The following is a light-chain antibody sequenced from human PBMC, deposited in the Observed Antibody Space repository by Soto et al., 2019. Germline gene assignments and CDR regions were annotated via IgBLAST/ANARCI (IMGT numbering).Light chain of an antibody. J-gene: IGLJ3*02. V-gene: IGLV7-46*01. Sequence: QAVVTQEPSLTVSPGGTVTLTCGSSTGPVTSGHYPYWFQQKPGQAPTTLISYLTKTHSWTPDRFSGSLLGGKAALTLSGAQPEDEADYYCLLSHSGAWVFGGGTKLTVL. CDR3: LLSHSGAWV. CDR2: YLT. CDR1: TGPVTSGHY.